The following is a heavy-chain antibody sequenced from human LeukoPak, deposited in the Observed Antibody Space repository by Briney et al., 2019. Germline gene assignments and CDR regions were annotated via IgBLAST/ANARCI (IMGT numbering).Heavy chain of an antibody. CDR1: GYTFTGYY. CDR2: LSPNSGDT. CDR3: APSDQYYFDY. V-gene: IGHV1-2*02. J-gene: IGHJ4*02. Sequence: ASVKVSCKASGYTFTGYYLHWVRQAPGQELEWMGWLSPNSGDTKFAQKFRGRVTMTRDTSISSAYMELSSLTPDDTAVYYCAPSDQYYFDYWGQGTLVTVSS.